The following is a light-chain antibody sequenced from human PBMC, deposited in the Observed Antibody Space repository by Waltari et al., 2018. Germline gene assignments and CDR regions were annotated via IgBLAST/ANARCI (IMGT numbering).Light chain of an antibody. J-gene: IGKJ3*01. CDR1: PSISRN. Sequence: ELEMTQSPVTLSLSPGERATLSCRASPSISRNLAWYQQKPGQAPRLLIYDASTRAAGIPARFSGSGSGTEFTLTIDSLQSEDFAVYYCQQYNNWPPFTFGPGTKVDIK. CDR2: DAS. V-gene: IGKV3-15*01. CDR3: QQYNNWPPFT.